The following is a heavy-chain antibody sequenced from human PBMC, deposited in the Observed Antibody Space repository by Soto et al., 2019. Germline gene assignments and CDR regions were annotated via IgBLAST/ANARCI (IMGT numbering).Heavy chain of an antibody. CDR3: AKGGRPPREPFMDV. V-gene: IGHV3-23*01. CDR1: GFTFSGFTFSSYA. CDR2: ISGTGVST. D-gene: IGHD1-1*01. J-gene: IGHJ6*02. Sequence: GGSLRLSCTDSGFTFSGFTFSSYAMTWVRQAPGKGLEWVSTISGTGVSTYYTDSVKGRFTISRDNSKDTLYLRMNSLRAEDTAIYFCAKGGRPPREPFMDVWGQGTTVT.